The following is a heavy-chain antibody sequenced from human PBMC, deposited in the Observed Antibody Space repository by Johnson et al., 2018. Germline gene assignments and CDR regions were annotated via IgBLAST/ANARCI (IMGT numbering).Heavy chain of an antibody. CDR2: IHSDKSST. J-gene: IGHJ3*01. CDR3: ARGEVGGFNV. D-gene: IGHD6-19*01. V-gene: IGHV3-74*02. Sequence: EVQLVETGGGSVHPGGSLRLSCTASGFTFSYYWMPWVRQVPGRGLAWVSYIHSDKSSTKYADSVKGRVTISRDNAKNTLYLEMNGLRAEDTAVYYWARGEVGGFNVWGPGKRVTVSS. CDR1: GFTFSYYW.